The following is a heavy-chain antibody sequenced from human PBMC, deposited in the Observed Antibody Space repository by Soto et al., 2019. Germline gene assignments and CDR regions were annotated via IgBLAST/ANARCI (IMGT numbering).Heavy chain of an antibody. Sequence: QVHLQQWGAGLLKPSENLSLTCAVYGVSLSGYSWSWIRQAPGRGLEWVGEINSSGGTNYNPSLESRVTISQDMSKNQFFLSLTSVTASDTAVDYCASIRSSRPWGQGTLVTVSS. J-gene: IGHJ4*02. V-gene: IGHV4-34*01. CDR3: ASIRSSRP. CDR1: GVSLSGYS. CDR2: INSSGGT.